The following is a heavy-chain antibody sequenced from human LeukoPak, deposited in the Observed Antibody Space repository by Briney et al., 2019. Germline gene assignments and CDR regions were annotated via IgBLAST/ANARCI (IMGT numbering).Heavy chain of an antibody. D-gene: IGHD6-13*01. J-gene: IGHJ6*03. CDR3: ARGAATEAYYYYYYYMDV. CDR2: IIPIFGTA. V-gene: IGHV1-69*06. Sequence: GASVKVSCKASGGTFSSYAISWVRQAPGQGLEWMGGIIPIFGTANYAQKFQGRVTITADKSTSTAYMELSSLRSEDTAVYYCARGAATEAYYYYYYYMDVWGKGTTVTVSS. CDR1: GGTFSSYA.